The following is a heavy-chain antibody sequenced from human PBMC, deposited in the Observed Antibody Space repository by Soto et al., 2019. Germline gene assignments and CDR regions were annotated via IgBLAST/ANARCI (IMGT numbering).Heavy chain of an antibody. J-gene: IGHJ4*02. D-gene: IGHD2-8*01. CDR3: VREAPCSNGLCQFHY. V-gene: IGHV3-48*03. Sequence: GESLKISCAASGFTFSSYEMSWVRQPPGKGLEWISYISSSGSTIHYADSVKGRFSISRDNAKKSLFLQMNSLRAEDTAVYYCVREAPCSNGLCQFHYWGRGTLVTVSS. CDR2: ISSSGSTI. CDR1: GFTFSSYE.